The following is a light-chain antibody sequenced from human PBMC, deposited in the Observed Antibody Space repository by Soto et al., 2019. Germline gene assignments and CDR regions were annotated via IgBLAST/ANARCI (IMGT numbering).Light chain of an antibody. V-gene: IGKV2-30*02. CDR3: MQGTHWPIT. J-gene: IGKJ5*01. CDR1: QSLVHSDGIAY. CDR2: KVS. Sequence: DVVMTQSPRSLPVTVGQPASVXXRSXQSLVHSDGIAYFSWFQQRPGRSPRXXIYKVSNRDSGVPARFSGSGSGTDFALKISRVEAEDVGVYYCMQGTHWPITFGQGTRLEIK.